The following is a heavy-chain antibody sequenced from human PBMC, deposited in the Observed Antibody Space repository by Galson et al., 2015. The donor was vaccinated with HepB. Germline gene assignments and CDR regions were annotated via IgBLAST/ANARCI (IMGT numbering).Heavy chain of an antibody. CDR3: AKDISEVGNLDWFDP. CDR2: INWSGVLI. CDR1: GFTFDHYA. Sequence: SLRLSCAASGFTFDHYAMHWVRRAPGKGLEWVSGINWSGVLIDYADSVRGRFTISRDNARNSLYLQMNSLRAEDTAMYYCAKDISEVGNLDWFDPWGQGTLVTVSS. V-gene: IGHV3-9*01. J-gene: IGHJ5*02. D-gene: IGHD4-23*01.